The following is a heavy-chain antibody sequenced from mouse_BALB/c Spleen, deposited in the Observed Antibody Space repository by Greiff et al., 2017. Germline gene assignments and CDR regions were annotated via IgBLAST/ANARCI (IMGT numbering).Heavy chain of an antibody. Sequence: DVKLVESGGGLVQPGGSRKLSCAASGFTFSSFGMHWVRQAPEKGLEWVAYISSGSSTIYYADTVKGRFTISRDNPKNTLFLQMTSLRSEDTAMYYCARLRLRAMDYWGQGTSVTVSS. CDR2: ISSGSSTI. D-gene: IGHD1-2*01. CDR1: GFTFSSFG. CDR3: ARLRLRAMDY. J-gene: IGHJ4*01. V-gene: IGHV5-17*02.